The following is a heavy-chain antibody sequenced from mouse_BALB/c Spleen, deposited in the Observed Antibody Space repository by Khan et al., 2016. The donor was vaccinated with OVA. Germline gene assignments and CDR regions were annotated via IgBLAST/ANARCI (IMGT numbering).Heavy chain of an antibody. CDR2: ISYSGST. CDR1: GYSITSDYA. CDR3: ARDGSRYNYAMDY. J-gene: IGHJ4*01. D-gene: IGHD2-3*01. V-gene: IGHV3-2*02. Sequence: EVELVESGPGLVKPSQSLSLTCTVTGYSITSDYAWNWIRQFPGNKLEWMGYISYSGSTNYNPSLQSRISITRDTSKNPFVLQLNSVTTEDTATYYCARDGSRYNYAMDYWGQGTSVTVSS.